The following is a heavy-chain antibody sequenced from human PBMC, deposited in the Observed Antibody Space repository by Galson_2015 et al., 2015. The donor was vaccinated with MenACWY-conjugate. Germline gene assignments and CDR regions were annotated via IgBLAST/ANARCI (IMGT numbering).Heavy chain of an antibody. D-gene: IGHD2-21*01. Sequence: SVKVSCKASGLIFTTNGFSWVRQAPGQGLEWMGWISASTGNTKYAQRFQGRVTMTTDKSTSTAYMELTSLTSDDTAVYYCVREMGYCDHWGQGRMVIVSS. CDR1: GLIFTTNG. V-gene: IGHV1-18*04. J-gene: IGHJ1*01. CDR2: ISASTGNT. CDR3: VREMGYCDH.